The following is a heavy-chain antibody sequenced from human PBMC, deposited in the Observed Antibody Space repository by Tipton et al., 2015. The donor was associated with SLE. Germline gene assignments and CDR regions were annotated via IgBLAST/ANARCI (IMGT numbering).Heavy chain of an antibody. J-gene: IGHJ3*02. CDR1: GFTFSSYA. V-gene: IGHV3-30*04. CDR2: ISYDGSNK. D-gene: IGHD3-16*01. Sequence: SLRLSCAASGFTFSSYAMHWVRQAPGKGLEWVAVISYDGSNKYYADSVKGRFTISRDNSKNTLYLQMNSLRAEDTAVYYCARGGGAFDIWGQGTMVTVSS. CDR3: ARGGGAFDI.